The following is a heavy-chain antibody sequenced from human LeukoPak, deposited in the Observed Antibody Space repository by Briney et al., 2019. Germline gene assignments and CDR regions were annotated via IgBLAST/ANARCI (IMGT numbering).Heavy chain of an antibody. J-gene: IGHJ5*02. CDR2: IYHSGST. Sequence: SQTLSLTCAVSGGSISSGGYSWSWIRQPPGKGLEWIGYIYHSGSTYYNPSLESRVTISVDRSKNQFSLKLSSVTAADTAVYYCARDGYDGADFWSGYFEYNWFDPWGQGTLVTVSS. CDR1: GGSISSGGYS. D-gene: IGHD3-3*01. V-gene: IGHV4-30-2*01. CDR3: ARDGYDGADFWSGYFEYNWFDP.